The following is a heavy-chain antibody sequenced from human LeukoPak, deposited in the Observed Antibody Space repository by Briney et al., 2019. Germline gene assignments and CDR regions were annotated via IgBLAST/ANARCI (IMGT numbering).Heavy chain of an antibody. D-gene: IGHD3-10*01. J-gene: IGHJ6*03. CDR1: GGSISSYY. V-gene: IGHV4-59*08. CDR2: IYHSGST. CDR3: ARQTYGSGSYYYYMDV. Sequence: SETLSLTCTVAGGSISSYYWSWIRQPPGKGLEWIGSIYHSGSTYYNPSLKSRVTISVDTSKNQFSLKLSSVTAADTAVYYCARQTYGSGSYYYYMDVWGKGTTVTVSS.